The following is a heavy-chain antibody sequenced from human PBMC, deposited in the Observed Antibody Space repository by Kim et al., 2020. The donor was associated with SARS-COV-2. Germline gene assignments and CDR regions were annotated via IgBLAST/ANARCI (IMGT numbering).Heavy chain of an antibody. D-gene: IGHD1-26*01. J-gene: IGHJ5*02. CDR1: GFTFSSHV. Sequence: GGSLRLSCAASGFTFSSHVMHWVRQAPGKGLEWVALISYEGSTQKNTDSVKGRFTASRDNYKNTLFLQMNSLRPEDTAVYYSARNLVGDTDLGPWGQGTLVTVSS. V-gene: IGHV3-30*03. CDR2: ISYEGSTQ. CDR3: ARNLVGDTDLGP.